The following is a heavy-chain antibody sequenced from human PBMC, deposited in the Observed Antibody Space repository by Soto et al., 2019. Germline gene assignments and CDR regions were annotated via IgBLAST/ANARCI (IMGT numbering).Heavy chain of an antibody. Sequence: PGGSLRLSCAASGFTFSSYSMNWVRQAPGKGLEWVSSISTSSSYIYYADSVKGRFTISRDNAKNSLFLQVNSLRAEDTAVYYCARDRSGGGSGYADYCFDCWSQGTLVTVSS. CDR2: ISTSSSYI. CDR1: GFTFSSYS. CDR3: ARDRSGGGSGYADYCFDC. J-gene: IGHJ4*02. D-gene: IGHD2-15*01. V-gene: IGHV3-21*01.